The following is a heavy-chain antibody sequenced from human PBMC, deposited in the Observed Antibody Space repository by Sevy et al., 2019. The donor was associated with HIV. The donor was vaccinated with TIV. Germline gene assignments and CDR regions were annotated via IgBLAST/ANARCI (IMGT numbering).Heavy chain of an antibody. D-gene: IGHD6-13*01. CDR2: ISAYNGNT. CDR3: ARDLSLSSSWYARYYGMDV. Sequence: ASLKVSCKASGYTFTSYGISWVRQAPGQGLEWMGWISAYNGNTNYAQKLQGRVTMTTDTSTSTAYMELRSLRSDDTAVYYCARDLSLSSSWYARYYGMDVWGQGTTVTVSS. V-gene: IGHV1-18*01. CDR1: GYTFTSYG. J-gene: IGHJ6*02.